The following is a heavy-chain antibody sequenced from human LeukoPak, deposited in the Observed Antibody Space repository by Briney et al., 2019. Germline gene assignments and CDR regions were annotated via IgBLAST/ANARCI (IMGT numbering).Heavy chain of an antibody. J-gene: IGHJ3*02. V-gene: IGHV4-4*07. CDR1: GGSITGYY. CDR3: ARKANWNYGHAFDI. Sequence: SETLSLTCTVSGGSITGYYWSWVRQPAGKGLEWIGRIYTSGSTNYNPSLKSRVTISVDTSKNQFSLKLSSVTAADTAVYYCARKANWNYGHAFDIWGQGTMVTVSS. D-gene: IGHD1-7*01. CDR2: IYTSGST.